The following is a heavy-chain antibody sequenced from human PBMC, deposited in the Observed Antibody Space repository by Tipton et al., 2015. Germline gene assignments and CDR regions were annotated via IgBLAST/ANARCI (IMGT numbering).Heavy chain of an antibody. V-gene: IGHV1-69*13. CDR3: ARVYNRMIDL. CDR1: GNTLTGLS. Sequence: LVQSGAEVKKPGASVKVSCMVSGNTLTGLSMHWVRQAPGQGLEWMGGIIPILGTVKYAQKFQGRVTIIADESTSTAYMELSSLRSEDTAVYYGARVYNRMIDLWGQGTLVTVSS. J-gene: IGHJ5*02. CDR2: IIPILGTV. D-gene: IGHD1-14*01.